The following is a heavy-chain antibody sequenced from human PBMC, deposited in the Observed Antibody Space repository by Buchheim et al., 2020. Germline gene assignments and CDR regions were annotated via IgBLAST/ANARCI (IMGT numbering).Heavy chain of an antibody. Sequence: QVQLLQSGAEVRKAGASVKVSCKTSGYALSRYAMHWVRQVPGQSLEWMGWINGGNGYTKYSPKFQGRVTITRDTSASIVSMELSSLTSEDTAVYYCARDRSSVHYEYNDYWGQGTL. CDR3: ARDRSSVHYEYNDY. V-gene: IGHV1-3*01. J-gene: IGHJ4*02. CDR1: GYALSRYA. D-gene: IGHD3-22*01. CDR2: INGGNGYT.